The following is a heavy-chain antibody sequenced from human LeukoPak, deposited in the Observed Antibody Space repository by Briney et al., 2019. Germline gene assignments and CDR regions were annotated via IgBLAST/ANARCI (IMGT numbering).Heavy chain of an antibody. V-gene: IGHV1-24*01. D-gene: IGHD3-10*01. CDR2: FDPEDGET. J-gene: IGHJ4*02. CDR1: GYTLTELS. CDR3: ARHYYGSGTDYYFDY. Sequence: ASVKVSCKVSGYTLTELSMHCVRQAPGKGLEWRGGFDPEDGETIYAQKFQGRVTMTEDTSTATAYMELSSLRSEDTAVYYCARHYYGSGTDYYFDYWGQGTLVTVSS.